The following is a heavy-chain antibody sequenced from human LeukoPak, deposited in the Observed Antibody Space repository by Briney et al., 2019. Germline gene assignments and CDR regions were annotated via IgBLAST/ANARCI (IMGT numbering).Heavy chain of an antibody. CDR1: GFTFSGYS. V-gene: IGHV3-21*01. CDR2: ISSSSSYI. Sequence: GGSLRLSCAASGFTFSGYSRSWVRQAPGKGLEWVSAISSSSSYIYYADSVKGRFTISRDNAKNSLYLQMNSLRAEDTAVYYCARPMGGMIDYWGQGTLVTVSS. J-gene: IGHJ4*02. D-gene: IGHD2-15*01. CDR3: ARPMGGMIDY.